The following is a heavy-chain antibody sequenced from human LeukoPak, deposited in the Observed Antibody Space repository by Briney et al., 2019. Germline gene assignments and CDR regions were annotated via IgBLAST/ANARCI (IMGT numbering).Heavy chain of an antibody. CDR2: TSGSGGST. V-gene: IGHV3-23*01. D-gene: IGHD6-19*01. J-gene: IGHJ4*02. Sequence: GGSLRLSCAASGFTFSSYGMSWVRQAPGKGLEWVSSTSGSGGSTYYADSVKGRFTISRDNSKNTLYLQMNSLRAEDTAVYYCAPLAVPGDPFDYWGQGTLVTVSS. CDR1: GFTFSSYG. CDR3: APLAVPGDPFDY.